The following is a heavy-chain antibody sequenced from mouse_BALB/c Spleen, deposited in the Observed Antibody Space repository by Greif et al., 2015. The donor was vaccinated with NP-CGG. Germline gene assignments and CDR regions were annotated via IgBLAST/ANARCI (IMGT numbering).Heavy chain of an antibody. J-gene: IGHJ4*01. Sequence: EVQLQQSGPELVKPGASVKISCKASGYSFTGYFMNWVMQSHGKSLEWIGRINPYNGDTFYNQKFKGKATLTVDKSSSTAHMELRSLASEDSAVYYCARQADGYAMDYWGQGTSVTVSS. D-gene: IGHD3-2*02. CDR1: GYSFTGYF. V-gene: IGHV1-20*02. CDR2: INPYNGDT. CDR3: ARQADGYAMDY.